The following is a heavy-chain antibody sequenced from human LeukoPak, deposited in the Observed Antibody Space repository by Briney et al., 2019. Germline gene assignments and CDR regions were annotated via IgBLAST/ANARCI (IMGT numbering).Heavy chain of an antibody. CDR3: ARDFSGDYYFDY. J-gene: IGHJ4*02. CDR1: GYTFSANG. Sequence: PGGSLRLSCVASGYTFSANGMHWVRQAPGKGLEWVGMISYDGSDEYYADSVKGRFTISRDDSENTLYLQIKSLRVEDTAVYYCARDFSGDYYFDYWGQGTLVTVSS. CDR2: ISYDGSDE. D-gene: IGHD7-27*01. V-gene: IGHV3-33*01.